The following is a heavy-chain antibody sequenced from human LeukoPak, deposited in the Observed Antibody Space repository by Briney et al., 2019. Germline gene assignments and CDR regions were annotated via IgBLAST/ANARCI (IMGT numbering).Heavy chain of an antibody. CDR2: INWNGGST. D-gene: IGHD3-3*01. CDR1: GFTFDDYG. J-gene: IGHJ6*03. CDR3: ARDGYDFWSGYFYYYYYMDV. V-gene: IGHV3-20*04. Sequence: GGSLRLSCAASGFTFDDYGMSWVRQAPGKGLEWVSGINWNGGSTAYADSVKGRFTISRDNAKNSLYLQMNSLRAEDTAVYYCARDGYDFWSGYFYYYYYMDVWGKGTTVTVSS.